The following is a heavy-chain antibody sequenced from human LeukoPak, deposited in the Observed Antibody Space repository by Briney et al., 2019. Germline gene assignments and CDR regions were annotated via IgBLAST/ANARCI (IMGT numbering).Heavy chain of an antibody. D-gene: IGHD2-2*01. Sequence: PSQTLSLTCTVSGGSISSGGYYWSWIRQPPGKGLEWIGYIYHSGSTYYNPSLKSRVTISVDRSKNQFSLKLSSVTAADTAVYYCASWGIVVVDVWGKGTTVTVSS. CDR3: ASWGIVVVDV. CDR1: GGSISSGGYY. V-gene: IGHV4-30-2*01. CDR2: IYHSGST. J-gene: IGHJ6*04.